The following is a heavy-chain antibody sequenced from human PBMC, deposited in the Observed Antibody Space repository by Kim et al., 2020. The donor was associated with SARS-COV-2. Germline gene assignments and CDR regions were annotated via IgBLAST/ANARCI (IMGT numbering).Heavy chain of an antibody. J-gene: IGHJ6*02. CDR3: ARLGDKLLWFGELLQGAYYYGMDF. CDR1: GGSFSGYY. CDR2: IKHSGST. V-gene: IGHV4-34*01. D-gene: IGHD3-10*01. Sequence: SETLSLTCVVYGGSFSGYYWSWIRQPPGKGLEWIGEIKHSGSTNYNPSFMRRVTILVDTTKNQFPLKLSSVTAADTPVYYCARLGDKLLWFGELLQGAYYYGMDFWGQGTPVTV.